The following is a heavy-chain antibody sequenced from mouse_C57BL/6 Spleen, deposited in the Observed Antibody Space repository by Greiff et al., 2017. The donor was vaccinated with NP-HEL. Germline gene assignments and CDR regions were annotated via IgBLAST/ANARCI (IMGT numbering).Heavy chain of an antibody. CDR2: IYPGGGYT. CDR3: ARSLTTVPHYFDY. CDR1: GYTFTNYW. Sequence: QVQLQQSGAELVRPGTSVKMSCKASGYTFTNYWIGWAKQRPGHGLEWIGDIYPGGGYTNYTEKFKGKATLTADKSSSTAYMQFSSLTSEDSAIYYCARSLTTVPHYFDYWGQGTTLTVSS. D-gene: IGHD1-1*01. V-gene: IGHV1-63*01. J-gene: IGHJ2*01.